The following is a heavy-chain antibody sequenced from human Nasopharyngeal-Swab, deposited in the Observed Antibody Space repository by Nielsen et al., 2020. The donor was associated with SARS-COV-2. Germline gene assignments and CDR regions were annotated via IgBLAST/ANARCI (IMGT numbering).Heavy chain of an antibody. CDR2: ISYDGSNK. CDR1: GFTFSRYT. CDR3: ASTPLDSSGYYYAFHY. D-gene: IGHD3-22*01. J-gene: IGHJ4*02. Sequence: GSLRLSCAASGFTFSRYTMHWVRQAPGKGLEWVAVISYDGSNKYYANSVKGRFTISRDISKNTLYLQMNSLRAEDTAVFYCASTPLDSSGYYYAFHYWGRGTLVTVSS. V-gene: IGHV3-30-3*01.